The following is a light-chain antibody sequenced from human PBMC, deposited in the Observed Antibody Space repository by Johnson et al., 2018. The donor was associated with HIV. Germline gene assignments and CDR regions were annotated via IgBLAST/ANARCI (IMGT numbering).Light chain of an antibody. J-gene: IGLJ1*01. Sequence: QSVLTQPPSVSAAPGQKVTISCSGSSSNIGSNYVSWYQQVTGTAPKLLIYDNNKRPSGIPDRFSGSKSGTSATLGITGLQTGDEADYYCATWDSSLSAGGVFGTGTKVTVL. V-gene: IGLV1-51*01. CDR1: SSNIGSNY. CDR2: DNN. CDR3: ATWDSSLSAGGV.